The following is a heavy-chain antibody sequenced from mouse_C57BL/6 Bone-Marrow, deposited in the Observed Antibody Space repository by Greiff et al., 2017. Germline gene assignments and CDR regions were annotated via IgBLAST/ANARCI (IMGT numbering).Heavy chain of an antibody. J-gene: IGHJ2*01. CDR1: GYAFTNYL. CDR2: INPGSGGT. CDR3: ARPNWDALYFDY. D-gene: IGHD4-1*01. Sequence: QVQLKESGAELVRPGTSVKVSCKASGYAFTNYLIEWVKQRPGPGLEWIGVINPGSGGTNYNEKFKGKATLTADKSSSTAYMQLSSLTSEDSAVYFCARPNWDALYFDYWGQGTTLTVSS. V-gene: IGHV1-54*01.